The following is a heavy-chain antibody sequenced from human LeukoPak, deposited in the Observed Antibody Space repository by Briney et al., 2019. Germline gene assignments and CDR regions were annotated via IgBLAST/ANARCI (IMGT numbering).Heavy chain of an antibody. J-gene: IGHJ3*02. CDR2: IYTSGST. V-gene: IGHV4-4*07. Sequence: SETLSLTCTVSDGSISSYYWSWIRQPAGKGLEWVGRIYTSGSTNYNPSLKSRVTMSVDTSKNQFSLKLSSVTAADTAVYYCAREGSHTDAFDIWGQGTMVTVSS. CDR1: DGSISSYY. CDR3: AREGSHTDAFDI. D-gene: IGHD3-10*01.